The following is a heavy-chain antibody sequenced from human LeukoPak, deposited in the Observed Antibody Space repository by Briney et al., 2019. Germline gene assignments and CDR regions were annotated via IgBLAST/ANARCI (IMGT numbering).Heavy chain of an antibody. V-gene: IGHV4-39*01. Sequence: SETLSLTCAVYGGSFSSYYWGWIRQPPGKGLEWIGSIYYSGSTYYDPSLKSRVTISVDTSKNQFSLKLSSVTAADTAVYYCARQVVGATTGPDYWGQGTLVTVSS. J-gene: IGHJ4*02. D-gene: IGHD1-26*01. CDR3: ARQVVGATTGPDY. CDR2: IYYSGST. CDR1: GGSFSSYY.